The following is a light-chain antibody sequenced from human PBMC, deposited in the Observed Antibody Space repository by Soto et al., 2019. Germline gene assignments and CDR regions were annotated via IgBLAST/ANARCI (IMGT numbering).Light chain of an antibody. CDR2: EVR. Sequence: QSALTQPASVSGSPGQSITISCAGTMRDVGGYNLVSWYQQHPGRAPQLILYEVRNRPLGISFRFSGSKSGNTASLTISGLQAEDEADYYCSSFTSKSSLIFGGGTKLTVL. J-gene: IGLJ2*01. CDR3: SSFTSKSSLI. CDR1: MRDVGGYNL. V-gene: IGLV2-14*01.